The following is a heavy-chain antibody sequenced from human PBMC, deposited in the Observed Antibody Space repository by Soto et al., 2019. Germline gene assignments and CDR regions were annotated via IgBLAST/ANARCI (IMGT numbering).Heavy chain of an antibody. J-gene: IGHJ4*02. V-gene: IGHV3-74*01. CDR2: INSDGSST. Sequence: GGSLRLSCAASGFTFSSYWMHWVRQAPGKGLVWVSRINSDGSSTSYADSVKGRFTISRDNAKNTLYLQMNSLRAEATAVYYCVRRSLVVAAATREDYWGRETLVTVSS. CDR1: GFTFSSYW. CDR3: VRRSLVVAAATREDY. D-gene: IGHD2-15*01.